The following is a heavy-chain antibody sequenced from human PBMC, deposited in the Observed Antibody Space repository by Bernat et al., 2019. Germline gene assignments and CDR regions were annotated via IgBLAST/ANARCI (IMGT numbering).Heavy chain of an antibody. V-gene: IGHV3-49*04. CDR1: GFTFGDYA. CDR2: SRSKAYGGTT. Sequence: EVQLVESGGGLVQPGRSLRLSCTASGFTFGDYAMSWVRQAPGKGLEWVGCSRSKAYGGTTEYAASVKGRFTISRDDSKSIAYLQMNSLNTEDTAVYYCTRDPYYDFWSGYSDYYYYYMDVWGKGTTVTVSS. J-gene: IGHJ6*03. CDR3: TRDPYYDFWSGYSDYYYYYMDV. D-gene: IGHD3-3*01.